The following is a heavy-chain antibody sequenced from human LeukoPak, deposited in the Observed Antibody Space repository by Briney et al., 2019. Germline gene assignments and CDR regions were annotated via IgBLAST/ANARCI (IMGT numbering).Heavy chain of an antibody. CDR3: AKGAAIQGYYYYMDV. CDR1: GFTFSSYA. D-gene: IGHD2-2*01. J-gene: IGHJ6*03. V-gene: IGHV3-23*01. CDR2: ISGSGGST. Sequence: PGGSLRLSCAASGFTFSSYAMSWVRQAPEKGLEWVSAISGSGGSTYYADSVKGRFTISRDNSKNTLYLQMNSLRAEDTAVYYCAKGAAIQGYYYYMDVWGKGTTVTVSS.